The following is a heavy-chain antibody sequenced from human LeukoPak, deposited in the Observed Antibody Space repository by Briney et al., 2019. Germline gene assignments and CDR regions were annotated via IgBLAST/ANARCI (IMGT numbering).Heavy chain of an antibody. D-gene: IGHD6-13*01. CDR1: GYTFTGYY. J-gene: IGHJ4*02. Sequence: ASVKVSCKASGYTFTGYYMHWVRQAPGQGLEWMGWINPNSGGTNYAQKFQGWVTMTRDTSISTAYMELSRLRSDDAAVYYCARAYSSSWEVDYWGQGTLVTVSS. V-gene: IGHV1-2*04. CDR2: INPNSGGT. CDR3: ARAYSSSWEVDY.